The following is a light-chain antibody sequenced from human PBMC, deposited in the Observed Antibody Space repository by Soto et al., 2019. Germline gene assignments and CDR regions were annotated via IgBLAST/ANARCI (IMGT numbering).Light chain of an antibody. CDR3: QQYDM. Sequence: DIQMTQFPSTLSASVGDTLTITFRSSRSYSTWLAWYQQIPGGAPKLLIYKASILESGVPSRFSGSGSGTEFTLTITSLQPEDFATYYCQQYDMFGPGTKVDI. J-gene: IGKJ1*01. CDR1: RSYSTW. V-gene: IGKV1-5*03. CDR2: KAS.